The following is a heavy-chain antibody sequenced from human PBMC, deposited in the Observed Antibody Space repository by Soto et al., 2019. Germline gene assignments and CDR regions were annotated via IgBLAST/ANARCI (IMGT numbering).Heavy chain of an antibody. CDR2: ITWNSGSI. J-gene: IGHJ4*02. CDR3: AKSNSGTYGGLDY. D-gene: IGHD1-26*01. Sequence: GGSLRLSCAASGFTFDDYAMHWVRQAPGKGLEWVSFITWNSGSIGYADSVKGRFTISRDNAKNSLYLQVNSLRAEDTALYYCAKSNSGTYGGLDYWGQGTLVTVSS. CDR1: GFTFDDYA. V-gene: IGHV3-9*01.